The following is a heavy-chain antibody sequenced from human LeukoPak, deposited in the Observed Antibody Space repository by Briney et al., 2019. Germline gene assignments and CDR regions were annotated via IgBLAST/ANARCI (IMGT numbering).Heavy chain of an antibody. CDR3: ARGAGYNYPYYFDY. V-gene: IGHV3-53*01. Sequence: GGSLRLSCAASGFTVSSNYMNWVRQAPGKGLEWVSVIYGGGNIYYADSVKGRFTISRDNSRNTLYLQVNSLRAEDTAVYYCARGAGYNYPYYFDYWGQGTLVTVSS. D-gene: IGHD5-24*01. CDR1: GFTVSSNY. CDR2: IYGGGNI. J-gene: IGHJ4*02.